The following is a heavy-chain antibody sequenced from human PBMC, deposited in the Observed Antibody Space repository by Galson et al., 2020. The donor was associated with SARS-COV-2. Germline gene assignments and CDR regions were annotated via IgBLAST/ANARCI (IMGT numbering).Heavy chain of an antibody. CDR2: ISSSSSTI. CDR1: GFTFSSYG. CDR3: ARGGADY. D-gene: IGHD1-26*01. J-gene: IGHJ4*02. V-gene: IGHV3-48*04. Sequence: GESLKISCAASGFTFSSYGMHWVRQAPGKGLEWVSYISSSSSTIYYADSVKGRFTISRDNAKNSLYLQMNSLRAEDTAVYYCARGGADYWGQGTLVTVSS.